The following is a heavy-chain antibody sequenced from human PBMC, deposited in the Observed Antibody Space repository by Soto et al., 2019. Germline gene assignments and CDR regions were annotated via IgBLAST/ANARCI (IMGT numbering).Heavy chain of an antibody. CDR2: INPNSGGT. CDR3: ARGASGGYFGMDV. Sequence: ASVKVSCKASGYTFTGYYMHWVRQAPGQGLEWMGWINPNSGGTNYAQKFQGWVTMTRDTSISTAYMELSRLRSDDTAVYYCARGASGGYFGMDVWGQGTTVTVSS. J-gene: IGHJ6*02. CDR1: GYTFTGYY. D-gene: IGHD6-25*01. V-gene: IGHV1-2*04.